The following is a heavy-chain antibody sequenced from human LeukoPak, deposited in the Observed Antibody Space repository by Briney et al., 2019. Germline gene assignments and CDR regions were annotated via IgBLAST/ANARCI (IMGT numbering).Heavy chain of an antibody. V-gene: IGHV1-69*05. CDR1: GGTFSSYA. D-gene: IGHD5-24*01. CDR2: IIPIFGTA. Sequence: GASVKVSCKASGGTFSSYAISWVRQAPGQGLEWMGGIIPIFGTANYAQKFQGRVTITTDESTSTAYMELNSLRAEDTAVYYCATKNPDGYNPSFDYWGQGTLVTVSS. CDR3: ATKNPDGYNPSFDY. J-gene: IGHJ4*02.